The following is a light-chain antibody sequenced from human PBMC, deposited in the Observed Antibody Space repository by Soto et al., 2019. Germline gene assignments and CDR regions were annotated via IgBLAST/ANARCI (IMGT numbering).Light chain of an antibody. J-gene: IGKJ2*01. CDR3: QQYNSYLYS. Sequence: DIQMTQSPSTLSASVGDRVTITCRASQSISSWLAWYQQKPGKAPKLLIYDASILESGVPSRFSGSGSGTEFTLAISSLQPDDFATDDCQQYNSYLYSFGQGTKLEIK. CDR1: QSISSW. CDR2: DAS. V-gene: IGKV1-5*01.